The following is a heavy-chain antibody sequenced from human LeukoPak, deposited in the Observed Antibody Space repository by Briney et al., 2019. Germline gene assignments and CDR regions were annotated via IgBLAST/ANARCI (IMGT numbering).Heavy chain of an antibody. Sequence: SETLSLTCTVSGGSISGYYWSWIRQPPGKGLEWIGYIYYSGSTNYNPSLKGRVTISVDTSKNQFSLKLSSVTAADTAVYYCASIAYYYDSSGPNWFDPWGQGTLVTVSS. V-gene: IGHV4-59*01. CDR3: ASIAYYYDSSGPNWFDP. CDR2: IYYSGST. D-gene: IGHD3-22*01. CDR1: GGSISGYY. J-gene: IGHJ5*02.